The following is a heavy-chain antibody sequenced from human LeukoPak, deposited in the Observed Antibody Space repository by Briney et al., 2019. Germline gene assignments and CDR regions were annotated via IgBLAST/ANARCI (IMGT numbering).Heavy chain of an antibody. CDR3: ARESESYSSSSIWFDP. J-gene: IGHJ5*02. D-gene: IGHD6-6*01. CDR1: GGSFSGYY. V-gene: IGHV4-34*01. Sequence: SETLSLTCAVYGGSFSGYYWSWIRQPPGKGLEWIGEINHSGSTNYNPSLKSRVTISVDTSKNQFSLKLSSVTAADTAVYYCARESESYSSSSIWFDPWGQGTLVTVSS. CDR2: INHSGST.